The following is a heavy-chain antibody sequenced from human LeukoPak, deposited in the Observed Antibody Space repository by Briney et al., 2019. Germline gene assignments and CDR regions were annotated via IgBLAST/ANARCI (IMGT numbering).Heavy chain of an antibody. CDR1: GFIFSNYA. J-gene: IGHJ4*02. Sequence: PGGSLILSCAASGFIFSNYAMSWVRQVPGRGLEWVSTISSRGDSTYVADSVKGRFTISRVNSKNSLYLQMNTVRAEDTAVYYCVKGPRPDITVAHTVENWGQGTLVTVSS. CDR3: VKGPRPDITVAHTVEN. V-gene: IGHV3-23*01. CDR2: ISSRGDST. D-gene: IGHD6-19*01.